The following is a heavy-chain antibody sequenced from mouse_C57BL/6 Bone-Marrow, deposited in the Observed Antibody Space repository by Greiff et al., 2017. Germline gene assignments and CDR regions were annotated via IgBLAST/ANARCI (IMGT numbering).Heavy chain of an antibody. V-gene: IGHV7-3*01. CDR3: ARSPYYYGSMWFAY. D-gene: IGHD1-1*01. CDR2: IRNKANGYTT. J-gene: IGHJ3*01. Sequence: EVQLVESGGGLVQPGGSLSLSCAASGFTFTDYYMSWVRQPPGKALEWLGFIRNKANGYTTEYSASVKGRFTISRDNSKSILYLQMNALRAEYSATYYCARSPYYYGSMWFAYWGQGTLVTVSA. CDR1: GFTFTDYY.